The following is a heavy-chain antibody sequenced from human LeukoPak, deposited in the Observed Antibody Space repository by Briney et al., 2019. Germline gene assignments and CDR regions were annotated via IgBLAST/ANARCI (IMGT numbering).Heavy chain of an antibody. J-gene: IGHJ4*02. CDR3: ARDRGRWASSSRPPDY. CDR1: GFTFSSYA. D-gene: IGHD6-13*01. V-gene: IGHV3-30-3*01. Sequence: GGSLRLSCAASGFTFSSYAMHWVRQAPGKGLEWVAVISYDGSNKYYADSVKGRFTISRDNSKNTLYLQMNSLRAEDTAVYYCARDRGRWASSSRPPDYWGQGTLVTVSS. CDR2: ISYDGSNK.